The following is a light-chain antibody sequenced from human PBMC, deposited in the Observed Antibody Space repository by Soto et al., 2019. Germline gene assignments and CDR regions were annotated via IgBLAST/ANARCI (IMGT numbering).Light chain of an antibody. Sequence: PGERATLSCRASESVSSYLAWYQQKPGQTPRLLIYDASNRATGVSARFTGSGSGTDFTLTISSLEPEDFAVYYCHQRSNWPITFGQGTRLEIK. CDR3: HQRSNWPIT. CDR1: ESVSSY. J-gene: IGKJ5*01. CDR2: DAS. V-gene: IGKV3-11*01.